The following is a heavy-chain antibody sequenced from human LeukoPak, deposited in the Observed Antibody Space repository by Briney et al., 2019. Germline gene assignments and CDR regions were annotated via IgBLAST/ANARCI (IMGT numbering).Heavy chain of an antibody. Sequence: GRSLRLSCEASGFTFSNYAMHWVCRAPGKGLVWVALISYDGSTKHYADSVKGRFTISRDNSKNTLSLQINSLRPEDTAVYYCAKDLHYYGPGSSPQYWGQGTLVTVSS. J-gene: IGHJ4*02. D-gene: IGHD3-10*01. CDR2: ISYDGSTK. V-gene: IGHV3-30*18. CDR3: AKDLHYYGPGSSPQY. CDR1: GFTFSNYA.